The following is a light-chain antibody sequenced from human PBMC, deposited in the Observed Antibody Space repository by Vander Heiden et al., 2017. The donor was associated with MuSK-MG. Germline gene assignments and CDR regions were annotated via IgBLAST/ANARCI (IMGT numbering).Light chain of an antibody. J-gene: IGKJ5*01. CDR2: GAS. CDR3: QQTDSKSSIT. CDR1: QTISVY. Sequence: DIQMTQSPASLSASIGDRVTITCRASQTISVYLNWYQVKPGKAPKLLISGASTLQSGVPARFSGSGYGKDFTLTIRGRQPEDFASYYCQQTDSKSSITFGQGTLVDI. V-gene: IGKV1-39*01.